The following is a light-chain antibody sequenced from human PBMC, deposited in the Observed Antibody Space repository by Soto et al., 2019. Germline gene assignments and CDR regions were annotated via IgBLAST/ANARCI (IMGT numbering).Light chain of an antibody. J-gene: IGKJ2*01. CDR3: QQYNNWPPT. Sequence: EIVTTQSPATLSVSPGERATLSCRASQSVSSNLAWYQQKPGQAPRLLIYGASTRATGIPARFSGSGSGTDFTLTISSLQSEDFAVYYCQQYNNWPPTFGQGTKLEIK. CDR1: QSVSSN. V-gene: IGKV3-15*01. CDR2: GAS.